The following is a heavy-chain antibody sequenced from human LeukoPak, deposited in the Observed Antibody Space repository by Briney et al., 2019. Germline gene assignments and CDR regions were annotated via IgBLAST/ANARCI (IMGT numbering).Heavy chain of an antibody. CDR1: GGSISSGSYY. CDR2: IYTSGST. D-gene: IGHD3-10*01. J-gene: IGHJ4*02. Sequence: PSETLSLTCTVSGGSISSGSYYWSWIRQPAGKGLEWIGRIYTSGSTNYNPSLKSRVTISVDTSKNQFSLKLSSVTAADTAVYYCAREADYYGSGSYGDYWGQGTLVTVSS. V-gene: IGHV4-61*02. CDR3: AREADYYGSGSYGDY.